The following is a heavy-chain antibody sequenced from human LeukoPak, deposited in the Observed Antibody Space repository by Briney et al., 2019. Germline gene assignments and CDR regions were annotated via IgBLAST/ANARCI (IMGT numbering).Heavy chain of an antibody. D-gene: IGHD3-10*01. Sequence: ASVKVSCEASGYTFTAYLLHWVRQAPGQGLEWMGWINPNRGETDYAQNFQGRVTMSRDTSINTAYMDLNRLRPDDTAVYYCVRSPTSGTYYNRPYYFDYWGQGTLVTVSS. J-gene: IGHJ4*02. CDR1: GYTFTAYL. V-gene: IGHV1-2*02. CDR2: INPNRGET. CDR3: VRSPTSGTYYNRPYYFDY.